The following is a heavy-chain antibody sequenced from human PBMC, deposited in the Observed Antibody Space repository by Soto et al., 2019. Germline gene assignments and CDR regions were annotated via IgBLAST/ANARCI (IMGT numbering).Heavy chain of an antibody. Sequence: GGSLSLSCAASGFTVSSNYMSWVRQAPGKGLEWVSVIYSGGSTYYADSVKGRFTISRDNSKNTLYLQMNSLRAEDTAVYYCARDVESSGRLEYFQHWGQGTLVTVSS. J-gene: IGHJ1*01. D-gene: IGHD3-22*01. CDR2: IYSGGST. V-gene: IGHV3-53*01. CDR3: ARDVESSGRLEYFQH. CDR1: GFTVSSNY.